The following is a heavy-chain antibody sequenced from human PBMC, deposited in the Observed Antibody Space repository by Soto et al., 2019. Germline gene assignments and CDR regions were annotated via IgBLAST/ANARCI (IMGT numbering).Heavy chain of an antibody. D-gene: IGHD2-15*01. CDR1: AGSVTPHH. V-gene: IGHV4-59*02. CDR3: GRDLPAGFTHFVNP. Sequence: SETLSLTCFVSAGSVTPHHWIWIRQFPGQGLQWIAYTSYTGNTNYNPSLQSRVTISLDTSQNQLSLMLTSMTAENTSVSYCGRDLPAGFTHFVNPWGQATQVIVTS. J-gene: IGHJ5*02. CDR2: TSYTGNT.